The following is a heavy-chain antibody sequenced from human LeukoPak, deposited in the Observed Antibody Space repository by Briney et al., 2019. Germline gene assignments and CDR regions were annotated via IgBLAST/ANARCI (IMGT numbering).Heavy chain of an antibody. CDR1: GGSFSGYY. D-gene: IGHD3-10*01. J-gene: IGHJ4*02. V-gene: IGHV4-34*01. Sequence: ASETLSLTCAVYGGSFSGYYWSWIRQPPGKGLEWVGEINHSGSTNYNPSLKSRVTISVDTSKDQFSLKLSSVTAADTAVYYCARVSSTYYYGSGSYSHFDYWGQGTLVTVSS. CDR3: ARVSSTYYYGSGSYSHFDY. CDR2: INHSGST.